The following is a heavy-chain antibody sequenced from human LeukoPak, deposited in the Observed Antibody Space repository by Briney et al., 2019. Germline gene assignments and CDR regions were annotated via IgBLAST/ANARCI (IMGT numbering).Heavy chain of an antibody. CDR1: GGTFSSYA. J-gene: IGHJ5*02. CDR2: IIPIFGTA. CDR3: AREGVVGVAGTFWFDP. V-gene: IGHV1-69*13. Sequence: SVKVSCKASGGTFSSYAISWVRQAPGQGLEWMGGIIPIFGTANYAQKFQGRVTITADESTSTAYMELSSLRSEDTAVYYCAREGVVGVAGTFWFDPWGQGTLVTVSS. D-gene: IGHD6-19*01.